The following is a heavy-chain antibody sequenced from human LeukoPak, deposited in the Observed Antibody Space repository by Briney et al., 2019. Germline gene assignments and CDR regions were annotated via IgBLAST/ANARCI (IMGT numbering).Heavy chain of an antibody. CDR2: INHSGST. CDR3: ARGIRYSNYRVQSYYYYYMDV. V-gene: IGHV4-34*01. Sequence: PGGSLRLSCAASGFTFSSYSMNWVRQPPGKGLEWIGEINHSGSTNYNPSLKSRVTISVDTSKNQFSLKLSSVTAADTAVYYCARGIRYSNYRVQSYYYYYMDVWGKGTTVTVSS. J-gene: IGHJ6*03. D-gene: IGHD4-11*01. CDR1: GFTFSSYS.